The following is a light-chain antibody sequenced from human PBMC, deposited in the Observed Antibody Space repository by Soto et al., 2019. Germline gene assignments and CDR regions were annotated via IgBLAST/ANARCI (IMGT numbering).Light chain of an antibody. CDR1: SSDVGSYNL. V-gene: IGLV2-23*01. Sequence: QSALTQPASVSGSPGQSITISCTGTSSDVGSYNLVSWYQQHPGKAPKLMIYEGSKRPSGVSNRFSGSKSVNTASLTISGLQAEDEADYYCCSYAGSSTSLYVFGTGTKLTV. CDR2: EGS. CDR3: CSYAGSSTSLYV. J-gene: IGLJ1*01.